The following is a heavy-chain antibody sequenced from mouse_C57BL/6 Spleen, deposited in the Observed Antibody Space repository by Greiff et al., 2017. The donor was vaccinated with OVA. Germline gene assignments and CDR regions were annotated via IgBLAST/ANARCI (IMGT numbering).Heavy chain of an antibody. V-gene: IGHV1-26*01. D-gene: IGHD1-1*01. CDR1: GYTFTDYY. Sequence: EVKLQQSGPELVKPGASVKISCKASGYTFTDYYMNWVKQSHGKSLEWIGAINPNNGGTSYNQKLKGKATLTVDKSSSTAYMELRSLTSEDSAVYYCARDYYYGSSYDYAMDYWGQGTSVTVSS. CDR2: INPNNGGT. CDR3: ARDYYYGSSYDYAMDY. J-gene: IGHJ4*01.